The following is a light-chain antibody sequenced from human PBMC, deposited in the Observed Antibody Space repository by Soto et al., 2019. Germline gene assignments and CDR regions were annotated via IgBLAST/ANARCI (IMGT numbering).Light chain of an antibody. CDR3: QTWGTGIPV. Sequence: QPVLTQSPSASASLGASVKLTCTLSSGHSSYGIAWHQQQPEKGPRYLMKLNSDGSHSKGDGIPDRFSGSSSGAERYLTISSLQSADEADYYCQTWGTGIPVFGGGTQLTVL. J-gene: IGLJ7*01. CDR1: SGHSSYG. V-gene: IGLV4-69*01. CDR2: LNSDGSH.